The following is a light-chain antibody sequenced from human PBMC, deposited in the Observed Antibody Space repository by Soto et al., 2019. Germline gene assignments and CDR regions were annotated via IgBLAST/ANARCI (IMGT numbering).Light chain of an antibody. J-gene: IGKJ4*01. Sequence: DIQLTQSPSCLSASVGDRVTITWRTSQDISSYLAWYQQKPGKAPQLLISAASTLQSGVPSRFSGSGSGTEFTLTISSLQPEDFATYYCQQLKSYPLSFGGGTKVEI. CDR2: AAS. CDR3: QQLKSYPLS. V-gene: IGKV1-9*01. CDR1: QDISSY.